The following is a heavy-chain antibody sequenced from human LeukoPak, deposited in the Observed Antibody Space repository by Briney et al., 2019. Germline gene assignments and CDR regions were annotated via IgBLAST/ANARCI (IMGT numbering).Heavy chain of an antibody. J-gene: IGHJ4*02. Sequence: PGGSLRLSCAASGFTFSSYSMNWVRQAPGKGLEWVSSISSSSSYIYYADSVKGRFTISRDNAKNSLYLQMNSLRAEDTAVYYCARDTYSYGPLDYGDYWGQGTLVTVSS. D-gene: IGHD5-18*01. CDR1: GFTFSSYS. CDR3: ARDTYSYGPLDYGDY. CDR2: ISSSSSYI. V-gene: IGHV3-21*01.